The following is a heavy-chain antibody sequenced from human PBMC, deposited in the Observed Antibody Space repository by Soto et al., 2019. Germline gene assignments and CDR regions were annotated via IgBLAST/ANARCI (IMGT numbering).Heavy chain of an antibody. CDR1: GGTFSSYA. CDR2: IIPIFGTA. V-gene: IGHV1-69*01. CDR3: ARDGAYYYDSSGEDRDAFDI. J-gene: IGHJ3*02. D-gene: IGHD3-22*01. Sequence: QVQLVQSGAEVKKPGSSVKVSCKASGGTFSSYAISWVRQAPGQGLEWMGGIIPIFGTANYAQKFQGRVTITADESTSTASMELSSLRSEDTAVYYCARDGAYYYDSSGEDRDAFDIWGQGTMVTVSS.